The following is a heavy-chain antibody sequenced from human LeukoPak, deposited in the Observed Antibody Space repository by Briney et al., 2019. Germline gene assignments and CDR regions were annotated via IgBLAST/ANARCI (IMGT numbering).Heavy chain of an antibody. V-gene: IGHV1-69*13. J-gene: IGHJ4*02. Sequence: ASVKVSCKASGGTFSSYAISWVRRAPGQGLEWMGGIIPIFGTANYAQKFQGRVTITADESTSTAYMELSSLRSEDTAVYYCARIGGDCYSCYFDYWGQGTLVTVSS. CDR2: IIPIFGTA. D-gene: IGHD2-21*01. CDR1: GGTFSSYA. CDR3: ARIGGDCYSCYFDY.